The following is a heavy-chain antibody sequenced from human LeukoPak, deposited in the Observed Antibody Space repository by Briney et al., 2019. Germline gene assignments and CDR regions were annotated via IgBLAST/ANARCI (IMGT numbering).Heavy chain of an antibody. J-gene: IGHJ4*02. CDR3: ARGYS. CDR2: IYHSGST. D-gene: IGHD5-18*01. V-gene: IGHV4-38-2*02. CDR1: GYFISSGYY. Sequence: PSETLSLTCTVSGYFISSGYYWGWIRQPPGKGLEWIGSIYHSGSTYYNPSLKSRVTISVDTSKNQFSLKLSSVTAADTAVYYCARGYSWGQGTLVTVSS.